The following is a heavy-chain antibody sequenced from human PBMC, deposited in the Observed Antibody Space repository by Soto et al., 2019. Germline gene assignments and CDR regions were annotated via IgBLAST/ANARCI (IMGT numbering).Heavy chain of an antibody. CDR3: ARAPPDDFWSGYSRRGWFDP. J-gene: IGHJ5*02. V-gene: IGHV5-51*01. CDR2: IYPGDSDT. D-gene: IGHD3-3*01. Sequence: GEPRPGCRRVSEEGITSYWAAWVRQIPGRGLKWMGIIYPGDSDTRYSPSFQGQVTISADKSISTAYLRWSSLKASDTAMYYCARAPPDDFWSGYSRRGWFDPWGQGTLVTVSS. CDR1: EEGITSYW.